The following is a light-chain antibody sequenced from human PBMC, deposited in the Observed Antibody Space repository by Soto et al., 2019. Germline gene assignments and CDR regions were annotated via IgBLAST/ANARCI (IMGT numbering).Light chain of an antibody. CDR1: QGISRY. Sequence: DIQLTQSPSFLSASVGGRFTITCLAIQGISRYLAWYQQKPWKAPNLLIYSTSTLQSGVPTRFIGSGSGTEFTLTISSLQPEDFANYYCQQLNTYHMYTFGQGTKVDIK. CDR3: QQLNTYHMYT. V-gene: IGKV1-9*01. CDR2: STS. J-gene: IGKJ2*01.